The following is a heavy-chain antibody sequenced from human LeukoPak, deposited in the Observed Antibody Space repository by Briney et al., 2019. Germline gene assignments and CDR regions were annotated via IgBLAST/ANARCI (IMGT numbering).Heavy chain of an antibody. D-gene: IGHD1-7*01. CDR3: AITGTTDYYYGMDV. J-gene: IGHJ6*02. CDR2: ISSIGSTI. V-gene: IGHV3-48*03. Sequence: PGGSLRLSCAASGFTFSRYEMNWVGQAPGKGVEGVSYISSIGSTIYYAASVKGRFTTSTDNAKNSLYLQMNSLRAEDTAVYYCAITGTTDYYYGMDVWGQGTTVTVSS. CDR1: GFTFSRYE.